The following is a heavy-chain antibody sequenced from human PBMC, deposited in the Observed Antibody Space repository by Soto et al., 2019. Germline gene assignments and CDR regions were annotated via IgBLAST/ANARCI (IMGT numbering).Heavy chain of an antibody. CDR3: ARDFESDSSGPDAFDI. D-gene: IGHD3-22*01. Sequence: ASVKVSCKASRDTFTNYYMHWVRQAPGQGFEWMGCINSNSGGTNYAQKFQGSVTMTRDRSISTAYVELNRLSSVTAADTAVYYCARDFESDSSGPDAFDIWGQGTMVTVSS. V-gene: IGHV1-2*04. CDR2: INSNSGGT. CDR1: RDTFTNYY. J-gene: IGHJ3*02.